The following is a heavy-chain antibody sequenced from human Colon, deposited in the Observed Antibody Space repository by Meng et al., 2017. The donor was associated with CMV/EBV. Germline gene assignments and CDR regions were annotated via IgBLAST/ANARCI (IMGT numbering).Heavy chain of an antibody. J-gene: IGHJ4*02. CDR3: ARASSSGWYDY. Sequence: CTVSGGSVSSGSYYWSWLRPPPGKGLEWIGYIYYSGSTNYNPSLKSRVTISVDTSKNQFSLKLSSVTAADTAVYYCARASSSGWYDYWGQGTLVTVSS. CDR1: GGSVSSGSYY. D-gene: IGHD6-19*01. CDR2: IYYSGST. V-gene: IGHV4-61*01.